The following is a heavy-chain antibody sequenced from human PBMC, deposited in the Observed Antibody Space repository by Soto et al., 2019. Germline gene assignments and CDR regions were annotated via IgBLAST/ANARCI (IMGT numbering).Heavy chain of an antibody. Sequence: SVKVSCKASGGTFSSYAISWVRQAPGQGLEWMGGIIPIFGTASYAQKFQGRVTITADESTSTAYMELSSLRSEDTAVYYCASDITRITIFGVVNYYYYGMDVWGQGTTVTVSS. CDR3: ASDITRITIFGVVNYYYYGMDV. D-gene: IGHD3-3*01. J-gene: IGHJ6*02. V-gene: IGHV1-69*13. CDR1: GGTFSSYA. CDR2: IIPIFGTA.